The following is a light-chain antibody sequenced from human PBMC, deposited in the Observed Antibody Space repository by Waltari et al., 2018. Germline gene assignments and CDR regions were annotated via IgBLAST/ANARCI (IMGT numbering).Light chain of an antibody. CDR3: QHYSGFSSRT. Sequence: DIQLTQSPSSLSASVGDRVTITCRASQSISDYLAWYQQKPGKAPKLLIYDASTLKNGVPSRFSGSVSGTEFTLTISSLQPDDFATYYCQHYSGFSSRTFGQGTKVDIK. V-gene: IGKV1-5*01. J-gene: IGKJ1*01. CDR1: QSISDY. CDR2: DAS.